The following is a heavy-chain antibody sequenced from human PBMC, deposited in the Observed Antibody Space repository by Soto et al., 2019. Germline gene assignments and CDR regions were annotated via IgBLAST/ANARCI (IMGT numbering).Heavy chain of an antibody. J-gene: IGHJ3*02. V-gene: IGHV3-21*01. CDR2: ISSSSSYI. CDR3: ASLSALWADAFDI. CDR1: GFTFRSYS. D-gene: IGHD3-10*01. Sequence: PGGSLRLSCAASGFTFRSYSMNWVRQAPGKGLEWVSSISSSSSYIYYADSVKGRFTISRDNAKNSLYLQMNSLRAEDTAVYYCASLSALWADAFDIWGQGTMVTVSS.